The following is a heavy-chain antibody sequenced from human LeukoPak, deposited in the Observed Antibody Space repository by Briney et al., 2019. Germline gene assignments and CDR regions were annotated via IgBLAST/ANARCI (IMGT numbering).Heavy chain of an antibody. D-gene: IGHD6-13*01. Sequence: PSETLSLTCTVSGDSISSYYWSWIRQPPGKGLEWIGYIYYSGSTNYNPSLKSRVTMSVDTSNNQFSLKLNSVTAADTAVYYCAKAAGYSTIYWFDPWGQGTLVTVSS. CDR1: GDSISSYY. CDR2: IYYSGST. CDR3: AKAAGYSTIYWFDP. V-gene: IGHV4-59*01. J-gene: IGHJ5*02.